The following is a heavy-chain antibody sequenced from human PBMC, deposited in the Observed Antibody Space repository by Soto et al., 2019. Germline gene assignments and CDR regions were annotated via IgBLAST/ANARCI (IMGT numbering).Heavy chain of an antibody. V-gene: IGHV3-72*01. J-gene: IGHJ4*02. CDR3: ASAWFGELKYFDS. D-gene: IGHD3-10*01. CDR1: GFTFSDHY. CDR2: IRNKANSYTT. Sequence: EVHLVESGGGLVQPGGSLRLSCAASGFTFSDHYMEWVRQAPGKGLEWVGRIRNKANSYTTEYGASVKGRFTISRDDSKNPLSLQMNSLKTEDTAVYYCASAWFGELKYFDSWGQGTLVTVSS.